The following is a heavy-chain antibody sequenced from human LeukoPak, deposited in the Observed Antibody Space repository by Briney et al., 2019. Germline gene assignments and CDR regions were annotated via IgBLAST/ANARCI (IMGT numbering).Heavy chain of an antibody. CDR1: GFTFINAW. D-gene: IGHD3-9*01. V-gene: IGHV3-15*01. CDR2: IKRKTDGGTT. Sequence: GGSLRLSCAASGFTFINAWMNWVRQAPGKGLEWVGRIKRKTDGGTTEYAAPVKGRFTISRDDSKNTLYLQMNSLKTEDTAVYYCYWSYYDILTGYYKSGYWGQGTLVTVSS. CDR3: YWSYYDILTGYYKSGY. J-gene: IGHJ4*02.